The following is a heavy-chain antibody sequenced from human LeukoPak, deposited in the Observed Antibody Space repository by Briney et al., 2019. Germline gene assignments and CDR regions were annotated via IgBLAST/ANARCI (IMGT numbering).Heavy chain of an antibody. J-gene: IGHJ5*02. Sequence: VESLNISCKGSGYNFANYWIGWVRQMPGQGLEWMGVIYGGDSETRDGPSFKSQVTISADKSISTAYLQWSSLKASDTAMYYCALGSITCCGSNWLDPWGQGTLVTVSS. CDR1: GYNFANYW. V-gene: IGHV5-51*01. D-gene: IGHD2-2*01. CDR2: IYGGDSET. CDR3: ALGSITCCGSNWLDP.